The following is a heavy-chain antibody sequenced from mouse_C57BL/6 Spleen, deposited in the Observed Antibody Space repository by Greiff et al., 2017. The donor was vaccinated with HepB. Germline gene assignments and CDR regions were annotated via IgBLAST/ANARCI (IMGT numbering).Heavy chain of an antibody. CDR3: ARGDDYDGAMDY. CDR2: FHPYNDDT. J-gene: IGHJ4*01. D-gene: IGHD2-4*01. Sequence: VQVVESGAELVKPGASVKMSCKASGYTFTTYPIEWMKQNHGKSLEWIGNFHPYNDDTKYNEKFKGKATLTVEKSSSTVYLELSRLTSDDSAVYYCARGDDYDGAMDYWGQGTSVTVSS. V-gene: IGHV1-47*01. CDR1: GYTFTTYP.